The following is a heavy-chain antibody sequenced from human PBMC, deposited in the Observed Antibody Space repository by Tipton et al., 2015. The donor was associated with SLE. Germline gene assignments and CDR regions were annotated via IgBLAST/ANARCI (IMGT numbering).Heavy chain of an antibody. V-gene: IGHV4-38-2*02. D-gene: IGHD3-22*01. CDR3: ARDYEYYDSSGYYNYLDY. CDR1: GYSISSGYY. J-gene: IGHJ4*02. CDR2: IYHSGST. Sequence: TLSLTCAVSGYSISSGYYWGWIRQPPGKGLEWIGSIYHSGSTYYNPSLKSRVTISVDTSKNQFSLKLSSVTAADTAVYYCARDYEYYDSSGYYNYLDYWGQGTLVTVSS.